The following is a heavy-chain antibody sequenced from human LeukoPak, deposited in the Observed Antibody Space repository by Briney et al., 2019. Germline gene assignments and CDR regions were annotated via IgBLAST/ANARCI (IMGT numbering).Heavy chain of an antibody. D-gene: IGHD4-17*01. CDR2: INHSGST. CDR3: AGYATTVTTNDY. Sequence: SKTLSLTCAVYGGSFSGYYWSWIRQPPGKGLEWIGEINHSGSTDYNPSLKSRVTISVDLSKNQFSLKLSSVSAADTAVYYCAGYATTVTTNDYWGQGTLVTVSS. J-gene: IGHJ4*02. CDR1: GGSFSGYY. V-gene: IGHV4-34*01.